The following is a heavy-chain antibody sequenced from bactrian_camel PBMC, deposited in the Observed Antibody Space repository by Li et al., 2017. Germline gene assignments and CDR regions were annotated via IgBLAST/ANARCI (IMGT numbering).Heavy chain of an antibody. CDR2: IKYGGTII. CDR1: GFTFSNNW. V-gene: IGHV3S26*01. Sequence: HVQLVESGGGLVQPGGSLRLSCAASGFTFSNNWMHWVRQAPEAGLEWVSEIKYGGTIIAYADSAKGRFTISRDNAKNTLYLQMNSLKPEGTAVYYCAADSYVYGTYGSFGQGTQVTVS. J-gene: IGHJ6*01. CDR3: AADSYVYGTYGS. D-gene: IGHD3*01.